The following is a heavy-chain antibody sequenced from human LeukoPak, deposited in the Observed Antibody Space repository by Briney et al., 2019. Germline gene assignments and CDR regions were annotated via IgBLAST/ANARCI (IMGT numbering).Heavy chain of an antibody. CDR3: ARDSGYDYYYYYYYMDV. V-gene: IGHV3-48*04. CDR1: RFTFSNYS. D-gene: IGHD5-12*01. CDR2: ISSSGSTI. J-gene: IGHJ6*03. Sequence: GGSLRLSCAASRFTFSNYSMNWVRQAPGKGLEWVSYISSSGSTIYYADSVKGRFTISRDNAKNSLYLQMNSLRAEDTAVYYCARDSGYDYYYYYYYMDVWGKGTTVTISS.